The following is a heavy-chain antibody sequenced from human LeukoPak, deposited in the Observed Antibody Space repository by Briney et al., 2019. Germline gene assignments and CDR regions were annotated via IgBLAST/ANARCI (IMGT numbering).Heavy chain of an antibody. CDR3: ARELGINAFDD. D-gene: IGHD1-26*01. CDR2: IDPNSGVT. V-gene: IGHV1-2*02. Sequence: ASVKVSCKASGYTLTNNHLYWVRQAPGQGLEWMGWIDPNSGVTNFAQNFQGRLTMTTDTSINTAYMELSRLASDDTTVYYCARELGINAFDDWGQGTLVTVSS. CDR1: GYTLTNNH. J-gene: IGHJ3*01.